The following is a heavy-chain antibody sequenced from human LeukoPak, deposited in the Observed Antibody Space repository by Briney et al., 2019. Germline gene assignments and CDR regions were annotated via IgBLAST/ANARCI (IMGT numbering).Heavy chain of an antibody. V-gene: IGHV1-8*01. CDR3: ARWGGTIAVSTIDY. Sequence: ASVKVSCKASGYTFTSYDINWVRQATGQGLEWMGWMNPNSGNTGYAQKFQGRVTMTRNTSISTAYMELSSLRSEDTAVYYCARWGGTIAVSTIDYWGQGTLVTVSS. CDR1: GYTFTSYD. CDR2: MNPNSGNT. J-gene: IGHJ4*02. D-gene: IGHD6-19*01.